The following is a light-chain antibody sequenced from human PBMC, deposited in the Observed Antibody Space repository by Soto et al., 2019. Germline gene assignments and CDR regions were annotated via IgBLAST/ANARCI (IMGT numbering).Light chain of an antibody. V-gene: IGLV3-21*02. Sequence: SYGLTQPPSVSVAPGQTVRVTCGGKNIGSKSVHWYQQKPGQAPVLVVYDDSDRPSRIPERFSGSNSGSTATLTISRVEAGDEADYHCQVWDRSSDHYVFGSGTKLTVL. CDR1: NIGSKS. CDR2: DDS. CDR3: QVWDRSSDHYV. J-gene: IGLJ1*01.